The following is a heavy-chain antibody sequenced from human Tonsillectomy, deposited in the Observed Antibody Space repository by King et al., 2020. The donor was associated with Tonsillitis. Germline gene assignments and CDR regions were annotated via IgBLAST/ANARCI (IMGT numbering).Heavy chain of an antibody. D-gene: IGHD3-22*01. Sequence: VQLVESGAEVKKPGASVKVSCKASGYTFTSYYMHWVRQAPGQGLEWMGIINSSGGSTTYAQKFQGRVTMTRETSTSTVYMELSSLRSEDTAVYYCAREGDYYDSSGQGAFDIWGQGTMVIVSS. V-gene: IGHV1-46*01. CDR2: INSSGGST. CDR1: GYTFTSYY. CDR3: AREGDYYDSSGQGAFDI. J-gene: IGHJ3*02.